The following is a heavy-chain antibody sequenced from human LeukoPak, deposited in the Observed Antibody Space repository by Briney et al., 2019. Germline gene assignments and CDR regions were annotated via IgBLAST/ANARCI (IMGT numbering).Heavy chain of an antibody. Sequence: GGSLRLSCAASGFTFRSYATHWVRQAPGKGLEWVALIPYDGSNKYYADSVKGRFTISRDSSKNTLYLQMNSLRADDTAVYYCARDRASLAVADTSSNYFYYYGMDVWGQGTTVIVSS. V-gene: IGHV3-30-3*01. D-gene: IGHD6-13*01. CDR2: IPYDGSNK. J-gene: IGHJ6*02. CDR1: GFTFRSYA. CDR3: ARDRASLAVADTSSNYFYYYGMDV.